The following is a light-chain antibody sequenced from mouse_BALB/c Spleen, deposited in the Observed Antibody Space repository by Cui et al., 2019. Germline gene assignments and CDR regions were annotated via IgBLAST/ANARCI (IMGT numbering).Light chain of an antibody. J-gene: IGKJ4*01. Sequence: DIQMTQTTSSLSASLGDRVTISCSASQGISNYLNWYQQKPDGNVKLLFNYTSSLHSGVPSRFSGSGSGTDYSLTISSLEPEDIATYYCQQYSKLPFTFGSGTKLEIK. CDR1: QGISNY. V-gene: IGKV10-94*01. CDR2: YTS. CDR3: QQYSKLPFT.